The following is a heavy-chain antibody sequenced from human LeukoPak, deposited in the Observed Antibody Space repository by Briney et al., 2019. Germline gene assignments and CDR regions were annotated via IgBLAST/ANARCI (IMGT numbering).Heavy chain of an antibody. CDR3: ARNMGYTYGSDAFDI. V-gene: IGHV4-59*11. CDR1: GGSIRNHY. J-gene: IGHJ3*02. CDR2: IYYSEAT. Sequence: PSETLSLTCTASGGSIRNHYWSWIRQPPGKGLEWIGYIYYSEATNYNPSLKRRVTISLDTSPQQFSLKLSSVTAADTAVYYCARNMGYTYGSDAFDIWGPGTVVTVSS. D-gene: IGHD5-18*01.